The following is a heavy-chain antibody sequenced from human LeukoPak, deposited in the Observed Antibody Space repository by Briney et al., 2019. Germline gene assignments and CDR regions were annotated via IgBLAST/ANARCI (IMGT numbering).Heavy chain of an antibody. CDR1: GGSISGSSHY. Sequence: SETLFLTCTVSGGSISGSSHYLAWIRQPPGKGLEWIGSFYYSGTTYNNPSLKSRVTISVDTSKNQFSLKLSSVTAADTAVYYCAFWSGYYSGSGEYNWGQGALVTVSS. J-gene: IGHJ4*02. CDR2: FYYSGTT. V-gene: IGHV4-39*07. D-gene: IGHD3-3*01. CDR3: AFWSGYYSGSGEYN.